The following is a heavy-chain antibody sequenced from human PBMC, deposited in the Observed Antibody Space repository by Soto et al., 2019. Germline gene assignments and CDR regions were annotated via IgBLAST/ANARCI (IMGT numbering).Heavy chain of an antibody. J-gene: IGHJ3*02. D-gene: IGHD3-22*01. CDR1: GFTFSGSA. V-gene: IGHV3-73*01. CDR3: TRLPNYYDSSGYPPI. Sequence: GGSLRLSCAASGFTFSGSAMHWVRQASGKGLEWVGRIRSKANSYATAYAASVKGRFTISRDDSKNTAHLQMNSLKTEDTAVYYCTRLPNYYDSSGYPPIWGQGTMVTVSS. CDR2: IRSKANSYAT.